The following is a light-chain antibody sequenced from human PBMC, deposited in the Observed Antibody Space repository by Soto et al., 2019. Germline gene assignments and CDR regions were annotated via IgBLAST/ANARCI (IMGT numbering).Light chain of an antibody. Sequence: QSVLTQPASVSGSPGQSITISCTGTSSGVGGYNYASWYQQHPGKAPKLMIYDVSNRPSGVSNRFSGSKSGNTASLTISGLQAEDEADYYCSSYTSSVYVFGTGTKVTVL. V-gene: IGLV2-14*01. J-gene: IGLJ1*01. CDR1: SSGVGGYNY. CDR3: SSYTSSVYV. CDR2: DVS.